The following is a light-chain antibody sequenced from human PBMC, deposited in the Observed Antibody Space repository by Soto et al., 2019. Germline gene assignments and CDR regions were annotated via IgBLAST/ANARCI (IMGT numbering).Light chain of an antibody. CDR2: EVT. CDR3: SSYTTSSTWV. CDR1: SNDVGYYNY. Sequence: QSALSQPASVSGSPGQSITISCTGTSNDVGYYNYVSWYQQHPGQAPKLMISEVTTRPSGVSDRFSGSKSGNTASLTISGLQAEDEADYYCSSYTTSSTWVFGGGTKLTVL. V-gene: IGLV2-14*01. J-gene: IGLJ3*02.